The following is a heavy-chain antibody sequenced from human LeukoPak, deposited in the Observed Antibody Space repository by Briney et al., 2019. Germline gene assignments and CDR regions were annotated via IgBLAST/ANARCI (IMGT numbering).Heavy chain of an antibody. CDR1: GYTFTNNY. CDR2: INLSGGST. V-gene: IGHV1-46*01. Sequence: ASVKVSCKASGYTFTNNYMHWVRQAPGQGLEWMGMINLSGGSTSYAPKFQGRVTMTRDTSTSTVYMELSSLRSEDTAVYYCAKGSLTAGAFDYWGLGTPVTVSS. J-gene: IGHJ4*02. CDR3: AKGSLTAGAFDY. D-gene: IGHD2-21*02.